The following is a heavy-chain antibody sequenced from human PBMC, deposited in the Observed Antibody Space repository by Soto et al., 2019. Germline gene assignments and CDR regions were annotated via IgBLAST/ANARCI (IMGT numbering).Heavy chain of an antibody. CDR3: SGCSGGACHRNYGMDV. D-gene: IGHD2-15*01. CDR2: ISPSTSHI. V-gene: IGHV3-21*01. Sequence: EVHLVESGGGLVKPGGSLRLSCAVSGFAFSSCTMYWVRQAPRKGLEWVSSISPSTSHIYYTDSVKGRFTISRDNAKNSLFLQMNSLRAEDTAVYYCSGCSGGACHRNYGMDVWGQGTTVTLSS. J-gene: IGHJ6*02. CDR1: GFAFSSCT.